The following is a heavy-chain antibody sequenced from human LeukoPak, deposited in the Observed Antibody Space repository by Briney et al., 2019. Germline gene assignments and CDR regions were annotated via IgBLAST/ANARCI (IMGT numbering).Heavy chain of an antibody. CDR3: ARDYAIGDYYYGSGSYYNPDWFDP. CDR1: GGSISSYY. CDR2: IYTSGST. D-gene: IGHD3-10*01. Sequence: SETLSLTYTVSGGSISSYYWSWIRQPAGKGLEWIGRIYTSGSTNYNPSLKSRVTMSVDTSKNQFSLKLSSVTAADTAVYYCARDYAIGDYYYGSGSYYNPDWFDPWGQGTLVTVSS. J-gene: IGHJ5*02. V-gene: IGHV4-4*07.